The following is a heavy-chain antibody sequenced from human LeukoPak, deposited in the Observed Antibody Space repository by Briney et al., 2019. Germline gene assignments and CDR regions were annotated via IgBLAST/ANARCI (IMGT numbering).Heavy chain of an antibody. J-gene: IGHJ4*02. CDR1: GFTFSSYE. V-gene: IGHV3-48*03. CDR3: AREYRGLGRNFDY. D-gene: IGHD1-26*01. Sequence: PGGSLRLSCAASGFTFSSYEMNWVRQAPGKGLEWVSYISSSGSTRYYADSVKGRFTISRDNAKNSLYLQMNSLRAEDTAVYYCAREYRGLGRNFDYWGQGTLVTVSS. CDR2: ISSSGSTR.